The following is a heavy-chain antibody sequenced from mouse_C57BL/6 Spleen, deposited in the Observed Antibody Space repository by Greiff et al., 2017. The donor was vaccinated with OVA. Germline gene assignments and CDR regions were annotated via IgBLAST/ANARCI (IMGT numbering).Heavy chain of an antibody. CDR1: GFTFSSYG. CDR3: ARQGDDYYAMDY. Sequence: EVQGVESGGDLVKPGGSLKLSCAASGFTFSSYGMSWVRQTPDKRLEWVATISSGGSYTYYPDSVKGRFTISRDNAKNTLYLQMSSLKSEDTAMYYCARQGDDYYAMDYWGQGTSVTVSS. D-gene: IGHD3-3*01. J-gene: IGHJ4*01. CDR2: ISSGGSYT. V-gene: IGHV5-6*01.